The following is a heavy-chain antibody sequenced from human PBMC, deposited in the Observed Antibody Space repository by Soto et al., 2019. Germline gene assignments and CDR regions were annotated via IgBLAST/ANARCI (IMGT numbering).Heavy chain of an antibody. V-gene: IGHV3-30*18. J-gene: IGHJ4*02. Sequence: RLSCAASGFTFSSYGMHWVRQAPGKGLEWVAVISYDGSNKYYADSVKGRFTISRDNSKNTLYLQMNSLRAEDTAVYYCAKDRRYYDTRGPLNYWGQGTLVTVSS. D-gene: IGHD3-22*01. CDR2: ISYDGSNK. CDR3: AKDRRYYDTRGPLNY. CDR1: GFTFSSYG.